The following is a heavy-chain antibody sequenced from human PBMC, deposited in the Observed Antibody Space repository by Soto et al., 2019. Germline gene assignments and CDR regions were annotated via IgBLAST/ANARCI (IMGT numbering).Heavy chain of an antibody. CDR2: ISSNGGST. CDR3: VKRASSSWPISDY. J-gene: IGHJ4*02. Sequence: PGGSLRLSCSASGFTFSSYAMHWVRQAPGKGLEYVSAISSNGGSTYYADSVKGRFTISRDNSKNTLYLQMSSLRAEDTAVYYCVKRASSSWPISDYWRQGTLVTVSS. CDR1: GFTFSSYA. D-gene: IGHD6-13*01. V-gene: IGHV3-64D*08.